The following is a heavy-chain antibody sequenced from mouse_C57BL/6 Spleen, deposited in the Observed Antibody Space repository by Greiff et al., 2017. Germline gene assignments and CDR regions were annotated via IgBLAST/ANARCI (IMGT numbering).Heavy chain of an antibody. Sequence: EVQLQESGGGLVQPGGSLSLSCAASGFTFTDYYMSWVRQPPGKALEWLGFIRKKANGYTTEYSASVKGRLTISRDNSQSILYLQMNALGAEDSATYDCARFYDYVPYAMDYWGQGTSVTVSS. D-gene: IGHD2-4*01. V-gene: IGHV7-3*01. CDR3: ARFYDYVPYAMDY. CDR2: IRKKANGYTT. CDR1: GFTFTDYY. J-gene: IGHJ4*01.